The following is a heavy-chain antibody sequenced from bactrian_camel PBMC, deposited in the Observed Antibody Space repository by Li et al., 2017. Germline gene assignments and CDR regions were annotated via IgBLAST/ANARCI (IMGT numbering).Heavy chain of an antibody. Sequence: VQLVESGGGLVQPGGSLRLPCVGSGFVFSRYTMTWVRQAPGKGLEWVSDINSGGSTTYYADSVKGRFTISRDNSKNTVYLQLNSLKTEDMGSYYCAKCNWPGIVPITDWGQGTQVTVS. D-gene: IGHD2*01. J-gene: IGHJ4*01. CDR1: GFVFSRYT. CDR2: INSGGSTT. CDR3: AKCNWPGIVPITD. V-gene: IGHV3S40*01.